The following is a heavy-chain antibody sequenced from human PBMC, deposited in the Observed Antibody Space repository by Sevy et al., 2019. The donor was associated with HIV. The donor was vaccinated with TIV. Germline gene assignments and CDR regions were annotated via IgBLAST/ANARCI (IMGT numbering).Heavy chain of an antibody. CDR1: GFTLNSYW. CDR3: VRAIAADASL. V-gene: IGHV3-7*01. Sequence: GGSLRLSCAASGFTLNSYWMSWVRQAPGKGREGGAKINKIGSGKYNVDSVKGRFTISRDNARNLVYLQMSSLTAEDTALYYCVRAIAADASLWGQGTLVTVSS. D-gene: IGHD6-13*01. J-gene: IGHJ4*02. CDR2: INKIGSGK.